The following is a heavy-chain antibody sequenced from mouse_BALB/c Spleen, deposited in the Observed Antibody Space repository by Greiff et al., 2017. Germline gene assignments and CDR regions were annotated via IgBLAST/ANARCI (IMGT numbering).Heavy chain of an antibody. CDR2: IDPENGDT. D-gene: IGHD2-1*01. CDR1: GFNIKDYY. J-gene: IGHJ3*01. Sequence: DVKLQESGAELVRSGASVKLSCTASGFNIKDYYMHWVKQRPEQGLEWIGWIDPENGDTEYAPKFQGKATMTADTSSNTAYLQLSSLTSEDTAVYYCTRYGSAYWGQGTLVTVSA. V-gene: IGHV14-4*02. CDR3: TRYGSAY.